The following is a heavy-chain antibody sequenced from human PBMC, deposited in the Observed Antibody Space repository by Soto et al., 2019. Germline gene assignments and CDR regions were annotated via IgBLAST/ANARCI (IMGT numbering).Heavy chain of an antibody. CDR1: GFSLSTSGVG. CDR3: IQSRCGGDCLQSYASHYYYGMDV. CDR2: IYWDDDK. J-gene: IGHJ6*02. V-gene: IGHV2-5*02. D-gene: IGHD2-21*02. Sequence: QITLKESGPTLVKPTQTLTLTCTFSGFSLSTSGVGVVWIRQPPGKALEWLALIYWDDDKRYSPSLRSRLTISKDTSKNQVVLTMTNMDPVDTATYYCIQSRCGGDCLQSYASHYYYGMDVWGQGTTVTVSS.